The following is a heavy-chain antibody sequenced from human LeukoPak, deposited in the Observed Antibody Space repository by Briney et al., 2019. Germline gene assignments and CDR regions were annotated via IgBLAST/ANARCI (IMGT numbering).Heavy chain of an antibody. J-gene: IGHJ4*02. CDR3: ATRPDELVPFDY. CDR1: GFTFSSYG. D-gene: IGHD3-9*01. Sequence: GGSLRLSCAASGFTFSSYGMHWVRQAPGKGLEWVAVISYDGSNKYYADSVKGRFTISRDNSKNTLYLQMNSLRAEDTAVYYCATRPDELVPFDYWGQGTLVTVSP. V-gene: IGHV3-30*03. CDR2: ISYDGSNK.